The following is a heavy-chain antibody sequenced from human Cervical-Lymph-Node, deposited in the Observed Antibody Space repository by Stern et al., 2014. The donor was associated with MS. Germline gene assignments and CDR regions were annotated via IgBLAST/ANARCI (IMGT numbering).Heavy chain of an antibody. Sequence: QVQLQESGPGLVKPSQTLSLTCTVSGASISTVGYYWSWIRQHPGKGLEWIGYISYIGSTYYNPSLKSRVSISVDTSKNQFSPNLSSVTAADTALYYCARSDRLWGSFDYWGQGTLVTVSS. V-gene: IGHV4-31*03. CDR3: ARSDRLWGSFDY. CDR1: GASISTVGYY. CDR2: ISYIGST. J-gene: IGHJ4*02. D-gene: IGHD3-16*01.